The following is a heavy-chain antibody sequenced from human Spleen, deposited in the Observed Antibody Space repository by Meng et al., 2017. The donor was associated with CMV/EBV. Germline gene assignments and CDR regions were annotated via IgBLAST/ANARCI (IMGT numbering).Heavy chain of an antibody. CDR1: LTSSG. V-gene: IGHV1-18*01. Sequence: LTSSGINWVRQAPGQGLEWMGWISTYNAKTNYAQKFQGRVTMTTDTSTSTAYMELRSLRSDDTAVYYCARLRIAAAGSIRYYYGMDVWGQGTTVTVSS. CDR3: ARLRIAAAGSIRYYYGMDV. CDR2: ISTYNAKT. J-gene: IGHJ6*02. D-gene: IGHD6-13*01.